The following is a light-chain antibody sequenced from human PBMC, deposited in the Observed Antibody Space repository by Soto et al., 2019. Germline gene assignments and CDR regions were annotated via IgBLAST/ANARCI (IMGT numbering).Light chain of an antibody. V-gene: IGKV1-5*03. Sequence: DIHMTQSPSTLSASVGDRVTITCRASQSISTWLAWYQQKPGKAPKLLIYKAINLQSGVPSRFSGSGSGTEFSLTISGLQPDDFATYYCQQSYNAPFNFGPGTKVDIK. CDR2: KAI. CDR3: QQSYNAPFN. CDR1: QSISTW. J-gene: IGKJ3*01.